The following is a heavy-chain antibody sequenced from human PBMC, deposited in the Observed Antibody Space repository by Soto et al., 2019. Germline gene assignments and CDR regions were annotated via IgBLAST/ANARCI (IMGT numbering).Heavy chain of an antibody. V-gene: IGHV1-69*13. CDR1: GYTFTSYA. J-gene: IGHJ4*02. CDR3: AASGSYYEGLGY. Sequence: SVKVSCKASGYTFTSYAISWVRQAPGQGLEWMGGIIPIFGTANYAQKFQGRVTITADESTSTAYMELSSLRSEDTAVYYCAASGSYYEGLGYWGQGTLVTVSS. D-gene: IGHD1-26*01. CDR2: IIPIFGTA.